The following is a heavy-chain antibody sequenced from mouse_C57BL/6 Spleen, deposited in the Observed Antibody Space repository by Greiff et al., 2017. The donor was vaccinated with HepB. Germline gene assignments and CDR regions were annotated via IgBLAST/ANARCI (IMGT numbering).Heavy chain of an antibody. V-gene: IGHV2-2*01. CDR3: ARSLYYYGSSPHWYFDV. D-gene: IGHD1-1*01. Sequence: QVQLQQSGPGLVQPSQRLSITCTVSGFSLTSYGVHWVRQSPGKGLEWLGVIWSGGSTDYNAAFISRLSISKDNSKSQVFFKMNSLQADDTAIYYCARSLYYYGSSPHWYFDVWGTGTTVTVSS. CDR1: GFSLTSYG. J-gene: IGHJ1*03. CDR2: IWSGGST.